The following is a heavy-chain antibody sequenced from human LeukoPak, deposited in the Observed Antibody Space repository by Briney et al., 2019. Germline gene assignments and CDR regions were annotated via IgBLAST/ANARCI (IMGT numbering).Heavy chain of an antibody. Sequence: SETLSLTCAVYGGSFSGYYWSWIRQPPGEGLEWIGEINHSGSTNYNPSLKSRVTISVDTSKNQFSLKLSSVTAADTAVYYCARGYYYDSSGYYPFDYWGQGTLVTVSS. D-gene: IGHD3-22*01. CDR2: INHSGST. J-gene: IGHJ4*02. CDR3: ARGYYYDSSGYYPFDY. CDR1: GGSFSGYY. V-gene: IGHV4-34*01.